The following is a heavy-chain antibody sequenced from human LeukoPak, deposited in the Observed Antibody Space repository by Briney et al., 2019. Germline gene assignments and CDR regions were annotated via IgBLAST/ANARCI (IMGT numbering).Heavy chain of an antibody. V-gene: IGHV4-4*07. CDR2: IYASGST. CDR3: ARAISNDDNSGYYY. D-gene: IGHD3-22*01. CDR1: GGSISSYY. Sequence: SETLSLTCTVSGGSISSYYWSWIRQPAGKGLGWIGRIYASGSTKYNPSLKSRVTMSVDTSKNQFSLKLSSVTAADTAVYYCARAISNDDNSGYYYWGQGTLVTLSS. J-gene: IGHJ4*02.